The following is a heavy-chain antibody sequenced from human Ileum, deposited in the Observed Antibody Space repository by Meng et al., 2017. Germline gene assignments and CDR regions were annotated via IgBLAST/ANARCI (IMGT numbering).Heavy chain of an antibody. D-gene: IGHD6-19*01. CDR1: GFTFSSYA. J-gene: IGHJ4*02. CDR3: AKDAVYSSGWYVDY. Sequence: GESLKISCAASGFTFSSYAMSWVRQAPGKGLEWVSAISGSGGSTYYADSVKGRFTISRDNSKNTLYLQMNSLRAEDTAVYYCAKDAVYSSGWYVDYWGQGTLVTVSS. CDR2: ISGSGGST. V-gene: IGHV3-23*01.